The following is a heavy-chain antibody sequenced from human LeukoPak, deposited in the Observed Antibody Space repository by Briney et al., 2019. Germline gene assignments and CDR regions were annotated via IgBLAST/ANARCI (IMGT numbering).Heavy chain of an antibody. CDR2: SYYSGGT. CDR1: GVSITSGDFY. V-gene: IGHV4-30-4*01. Sequence: PSQTLSLTCTISGVSITSGDFYWSWIRQPPGKGLEWVGFSYYSGGTYYNPSLKSRVTISLDTSKNRFSLRLTSVTAADTAVYYCAGCADFDYWGQGTLVTVSS. CDR3: AGCADFDY. J-gene: IGHJ4*02.